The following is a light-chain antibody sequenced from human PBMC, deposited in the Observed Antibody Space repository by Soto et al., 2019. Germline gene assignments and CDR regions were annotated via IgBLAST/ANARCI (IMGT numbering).Light chain of an antibody. CDR1: SSDVGGYNY. CDR3: SSYTSSSTPFV. Sequence: QSALTQPASVSGSPGQSITISCTGTSSDVGGYNYVSWYQQHPGKAPKLMIYDVSNQPSGVSNRFSGSKSGNTASLTISGRQSEDEADDYCSSYTSSSTPFVFGTGTKLTVL. J-gene: IGLJ1*01. V-gene: IGLV2-14*01. CDR2: DVS.